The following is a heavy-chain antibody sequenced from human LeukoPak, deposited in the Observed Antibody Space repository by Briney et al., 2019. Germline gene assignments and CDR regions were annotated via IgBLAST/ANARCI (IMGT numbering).Heavy chain of an antibody. J-gene: IGHJ4*02. D-gene: IGHD2-8*01. CDR1: GFTFSNAW. CDR3: ARDLPFTK. Sequence: GGSLRLSCAASGFTFSNAWMNWVRQAPGKGLEWVSSISSSSSYIYYADSVKGRFTISRDNAKNSLYLQMNSLRAEDTAVYYCARDLPFTKWGQGTLVTVSS. V-gene: IGHV3-21*01. CDR2: ISSSSSYI.